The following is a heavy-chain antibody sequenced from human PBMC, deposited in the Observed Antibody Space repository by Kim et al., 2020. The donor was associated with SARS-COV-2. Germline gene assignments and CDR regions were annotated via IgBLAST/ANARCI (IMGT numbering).Heavy chain of an antibody. CDR3: ARGRRIWDYYYGMDV. J-gene: IGHJ6*02. D-gene: IGHD3-10*01. CDR2: INHSGST. V-gene: IGHV4-34*01. CDR1: GGSFSGYY. Sequence: SETLSLTCAVYGGSFSGYYWSWIRQPPGKGLEWIGEINHSGSTNYNPSLKSRVTISVDTSKNQFSLKLSSVTAADTAVYYCARGRRIWDYYYGMDVWGQG.